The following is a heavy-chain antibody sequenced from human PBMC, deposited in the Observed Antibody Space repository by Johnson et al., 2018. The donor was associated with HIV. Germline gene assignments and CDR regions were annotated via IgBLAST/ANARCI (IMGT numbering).Heavy chain of an antibody. V-gene: IGHV3-33*06. CDR1: GFTFSDYG. D-gene: IGHD4-23*01. J-gene: IGHJ3*02. CDR2: VWYDGSNK. Sequence: QVQLVESGGGVVQPGRSLRLSCVASGFTFSDYGMHWVRQAPGKGLEWVAVVWYDGSNKYSADSVRGRFTISRDNSKNTLYLQMNSLRAEDTAMYYCAKSGPRGGNPDDAFDIWGQGTLVTVSS. CDR3: AKSGPRGGNPDDAFDI.